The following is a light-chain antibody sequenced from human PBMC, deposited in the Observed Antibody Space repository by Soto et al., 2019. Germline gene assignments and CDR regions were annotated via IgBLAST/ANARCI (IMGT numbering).Light chain of an antibody. CDR3: QQYVTSAIT. Sequence: EIVMTQSPATLSVSPWERATLSCRASQSVSSNLAWYQQKPGQAPRLLIYGASTRATGIPDRFSGSGSGTDFTLTISRLEPEDLALYYCQQYVTSAITFGQGTRLEIK. CDR1: QSVSSN. CDR2: GAS. V-gene: IGKV3-15*01. J-gene: IGKJ5*01.